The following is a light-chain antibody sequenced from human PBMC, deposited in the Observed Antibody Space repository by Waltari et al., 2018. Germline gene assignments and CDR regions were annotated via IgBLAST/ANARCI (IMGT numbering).Light chain of an antibody. V-gene: IGKV1-5*03. CDR1: HSVSDF. CDR3: HQYDNRWT. J-gene: IGKJ1*01. Sequence: DIQMTQSPSTLSASVGDRVTITCRASHSVSDFLAWHQQKPGKAPKVLIYRASNLASGVPSRFSGSGSGTEFTLTIRSLQPDDFATYYCHQYDNRWTFGQGTTVEI. CDR2: RAS.